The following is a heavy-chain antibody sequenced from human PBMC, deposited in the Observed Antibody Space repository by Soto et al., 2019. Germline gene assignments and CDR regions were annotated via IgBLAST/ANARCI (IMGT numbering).Heavy chain of an antibody. CDR3: ARHSTLRYFRSWFEP. Sequence: RIIQQQGKGLEWIGYIYSSGSTNYNPSLKSRVTISVDTSKNQFSLKLSSVTAADTAVYYCARHSTLRYFRSWFEPWGQGTLVTVSS. CDR2: IYSSGST. D-gene: IGHD3-9*01. V-gene: IGHV4-59*08. J-gene: IGHJ5*02.